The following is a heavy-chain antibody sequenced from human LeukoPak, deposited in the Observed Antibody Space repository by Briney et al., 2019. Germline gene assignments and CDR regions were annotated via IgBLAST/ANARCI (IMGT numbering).Heavy chain of an antibody. D-gene: IGHD3-22*01. V-gene: IGHV1-46*01. CDR3: ARGDSSAFQVDY. Sequence: ASVKVSCKASGYTFTSYYLHWVRQARGQGLEWMGIINPLAGGTTYAQKFQGRVTMTTDTSTTTIYMELSNLRSEDTALYFCARGDSSAFQVDYWGQGTLATVSS. CDR2: INPLAGGT. CDR1: GYTFTSYY. J-gene: IGHJ4*02.